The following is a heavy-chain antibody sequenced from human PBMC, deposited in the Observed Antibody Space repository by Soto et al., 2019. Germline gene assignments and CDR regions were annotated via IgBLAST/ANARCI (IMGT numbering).Heavy chain of an antibody. CDR2: IYYSGST. V-gene: IGHV4-59*01. D-gene: IGHD2-15*01. CDR3: ARFHVVVVAATGTFDP. J-gene: IGHJ5*02. Sequence: SETLSLTCTVSGGSISSYYWSWIRQPPGKGLERIGYIYYSGSTNYNPSLKSRVTISVDTSKNQFSLKLSSVTAADTAVYYCARFHVVVVAATGTFDPWGQGTLVTVSS. CDR1: GGSISSYY.